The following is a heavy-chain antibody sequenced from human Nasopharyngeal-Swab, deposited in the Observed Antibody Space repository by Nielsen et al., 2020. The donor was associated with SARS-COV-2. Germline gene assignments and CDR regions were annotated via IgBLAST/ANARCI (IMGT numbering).Heavy chain of an antibody. CDR1: GFTFDDYA. CDR2: ISWNSGSI. CDR3: AKAGGYPRGIWYFDL. J-gene: IGHJ2*01. V-gene: IGHV3-9*01. Sequence: SLKISCAASGFTFDDYAIYWVRQAPGKGLEWVSGISWNSGSIGYADSVKGRFTISRDNAKNSLYLQMNSLRAEDTALYYCAKAGGYPRGIWYFDLWGRGTLVTVSS. D-gene: IGHD3-22*01.